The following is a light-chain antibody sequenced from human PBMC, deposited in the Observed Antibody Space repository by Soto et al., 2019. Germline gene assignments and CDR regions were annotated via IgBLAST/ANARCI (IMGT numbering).Light chain of an antibody. CDR2: DVT. V-gene: IGLV2-8*01. J-gene: IGLJ2*01. CDR3: ASYAGVNNLL. CDR1: SSDIGGYNF. Sequence: QSALTQPPSASGSTGQSVTISCTGASSDIGGYNFVSWYQQHPGKAPKLMIYDVTKRPSGVPDRFSGSKSGNTASLTVSGLQAEDAADYYCASYAGVNNLLFGGGTKLTVL.